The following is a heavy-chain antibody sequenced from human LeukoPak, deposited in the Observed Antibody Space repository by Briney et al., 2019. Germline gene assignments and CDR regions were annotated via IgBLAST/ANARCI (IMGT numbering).Heavy chain of an antibody. J-gene: IGHJ4*02. V-gene: IGHV3-30*18. D-gene: IGHD3-3*01. CDR1: GFTFSSYG. CDR2: ISYDGSKK. Sequence: PGGSLRLSCAASGFTFSSYGMHWVRQAPGKGLEWVAVISYDGSKKYYADSVMGRFTISRDYSKNTLYLQMNSLRADDTAVYYCAKGYDRLEYWGQGTLATVSS. CDR3: AKGYDRLEY.